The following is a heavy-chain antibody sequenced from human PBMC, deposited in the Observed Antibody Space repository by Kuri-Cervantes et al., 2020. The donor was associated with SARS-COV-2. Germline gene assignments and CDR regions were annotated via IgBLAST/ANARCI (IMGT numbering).Heavy chain of an antibody. CDR1: GGSFSGYY. D-gene: IGHD4-17*01. CDR3: ARRGPTTVTTFTSLAEVGFQH. J-gene: IGHJ1*01. Sequence: ESLKISCAVYGGSFSGYYWSWIRQPPGKGLEWIGEINHSGSTNYNPSLKSRVTISVDTPKNQFSLKLSSVTAADTAVYYCARRGPTTVTTFTSLAEVGFQHWGQGTLVTVSS. CDR2: INHSGST. V-gene: IGHV4-34*01.